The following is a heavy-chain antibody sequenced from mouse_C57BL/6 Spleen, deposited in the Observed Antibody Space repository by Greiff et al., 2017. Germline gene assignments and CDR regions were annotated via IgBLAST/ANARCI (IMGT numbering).Heavy chain of an antibody. Sequence: EVQLVESGGDLVKPGGSLKLSCAASGFTFSSYGMSWVRQTPGKRLEWVATISSGGSYTYYPDSVKGRFTISRDNAKNTLYLQMSSLKSEDTAMYYCARHNDYEAWFAYWGQGTLVTVSA. CDR2: ISSGGSYT. CDR3: ARHNDYEAWFAY. J-gene: IGHJ3*01. D-gene: IGHD2-4*01. V-gene: IGHV5-6*01. CDR1: GFTFSSYG.